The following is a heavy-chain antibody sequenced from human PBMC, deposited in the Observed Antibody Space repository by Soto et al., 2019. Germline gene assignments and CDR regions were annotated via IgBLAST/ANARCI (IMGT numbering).Heavy chain of an antibody. Sequence: EVQVVETGGGLVQPGGSLRLSCAASGFTFTNYWIHWVRQAPGKGLVWVSRINSDGSSTTYADSVKGRFAISRDNAKNTLFLQMNSLRAEDTAVYYCATWRGSSSLGFDSWGQGTLVTVSS. CDR2: INSDGSST. V-gene: IGHV3-74*01. CDR3: ATWRGSSSLGFDS. CDR1: GFTFTNYW. D-gene: IGHD6-6*01. J-gene: IGHJ4*02.